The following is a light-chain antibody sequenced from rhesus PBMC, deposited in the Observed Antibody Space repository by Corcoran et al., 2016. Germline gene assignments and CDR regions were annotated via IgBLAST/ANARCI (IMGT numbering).Light chain of an antibody. CDR3: LQSKHSYN. Sequence: DIVLTQSPASLAVSPGQRATITCRASESVSFFGINLIHWYQQKPGPPPKLLIYQASNKDTGVPARFSGSGYGTDFTLTINPVEADDAADYYCLQSKHSYNFGQGTKVEIK. V-gene: IGKV7-13*01. CDR1: ESVSFFGINL. CDR2: QAS. J-gene: IGKJ2*01.